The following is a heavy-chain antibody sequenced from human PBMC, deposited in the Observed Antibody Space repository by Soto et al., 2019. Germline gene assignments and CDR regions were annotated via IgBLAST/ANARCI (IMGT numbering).Heavy chain of an antibody. CDR3: ARGYRQSGYSSSWVFDY. J-gene: IGHJ4*02. V-gene: IGHV4-31*01. D-gene: IGHD6-13*01. CDR2: MYYSGGT. Sequence: QVQLRESGPGLVKPSQTLSLTCTVSGGSINSGGYYWNWIRQHPGKGLEWIGYMYYSGGTYYNPFLSGPFIIPADTSETHFCLKLSSVTAAATAVYFCARGYRQSGYSSSWVFDYWGQGTLVNVSS. CDR1: GGSINSGGYY.